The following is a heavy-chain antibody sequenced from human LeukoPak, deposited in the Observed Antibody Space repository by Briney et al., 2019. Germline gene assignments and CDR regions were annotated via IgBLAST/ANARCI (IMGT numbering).Heavy chain of an antibody. CDR1: GFTFRNHG. J-gene: IGHJ5*02. V-gene: IGHV3-33*01. CDR2: IWYDGSNK. Sequence: GTSLRLSCAASGFTFRNHGMHWVRQAPGKGLELVAVIWYDGSNKYYADSVKGRFTISRDNSKNTLDLQMNSLRAEDTAVYYCARDIASRRVDVWGQGSLVSVSS. CDR3: ARDIASRRVDV. D-gene: IGHD6-6*01.